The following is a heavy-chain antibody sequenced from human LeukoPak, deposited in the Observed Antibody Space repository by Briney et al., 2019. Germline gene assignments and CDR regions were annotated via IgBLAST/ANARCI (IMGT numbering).Heavy chain of an antibody. D-gene: IGHD3-9*01. CDR3: ARDILTGNALGH. CDR2: ISTYNGNT. J-gene: IGHJ4*02. Sequence: EAAVKVSCKASGYAFDCYVLTWVRQAPGQGPEWMGWISTYNGNTIYAQKFQGRVSMTTDTSTKTAYMEVRSLRSDDTAVYFCARDILTGNALGHWGQGTQVTVSS. CDR1: GYAFDCYV. V-gene: IGHV1-18*04.